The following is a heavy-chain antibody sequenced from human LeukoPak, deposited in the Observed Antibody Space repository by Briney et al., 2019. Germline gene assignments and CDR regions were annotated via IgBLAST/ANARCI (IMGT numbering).Heavy chain of an antibody. CDR1: GFTFRSYD. V-gene: IGHV3-33*05. D-gene: IGHD6-13*01. CDR2: ISYDGSNK. CDR3: ARRAAAGRYKSYYMDV. Sequence: GVSLRLSCAACGFTFRSYDMHWVRQAPGKGLEWVAIISYDGSNKYHADSVKGRFTISRDNSKNTLYVQMNSLRDEDTAVYYCARRAAAGRYKSYYMDVWGKGTTVAVSS. J-gene: IGHJ6*03.